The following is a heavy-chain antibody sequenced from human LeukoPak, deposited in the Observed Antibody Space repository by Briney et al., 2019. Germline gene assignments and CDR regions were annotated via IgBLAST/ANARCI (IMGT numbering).Heavy chain of an antibody. J-gene: IGHJ5*02. D-gene: IGHD2-2*01. V-gene: IGHV4-34*01. CDR1: GGSFSGYY. CDR3: ARGFGLGYCSSTSCRGRYNWFDP. CDR2: INHSGST. Sequence: SETLSLTCAVYGGSFSGYYWSWIRQPPGKGLEWIGEINHSGSTNYNPSLKSRVTISVDTSKNQFSLKLSSVTAADTAVYYRARGFGLGYCSSTSCRGRYNWFDPWGQGTLVTVSS.